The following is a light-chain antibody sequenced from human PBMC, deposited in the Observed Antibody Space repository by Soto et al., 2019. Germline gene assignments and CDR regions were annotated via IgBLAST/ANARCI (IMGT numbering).Light chain of an antibody. CDR1: QSVRSD. CDR2: GAS. Sequence: EIVLTQSPDTLSLSPGQRATLSCRASQSVRSDYFAWYQQKPGQAPRLLIYGASTRATGIPARFSGSGSGTEFTLTISSLQSEDFAVYYCQQYNNWPPWTFGQGTKVDIK. V-gene: IGKV3-15*01. CDR3: QQYNNWPPWT. J-gene: IGKJ1*01.